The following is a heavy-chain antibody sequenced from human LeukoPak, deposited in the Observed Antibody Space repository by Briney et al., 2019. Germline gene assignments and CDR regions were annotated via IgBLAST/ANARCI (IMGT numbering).Heavy chain of an antibody. J-gene: IGHJ4*02. CDR3: ARIAALVRGVIRYFDY. Sequence: GESLKISCKGSGYRFTSYWIVLVRQMPGKGLEWMGIIYPGDSDARYSPSFQGQVTISADKSISTAYLQWSSLKASDTAMYYCARIAALVRGVIRYFDYWGQGTLVTVSS. D-gene: IGHD3-10*01. CDR2: IYPGDSDA. CDR1: GYRFTSYW. V-gene: IGHV5-51*01.